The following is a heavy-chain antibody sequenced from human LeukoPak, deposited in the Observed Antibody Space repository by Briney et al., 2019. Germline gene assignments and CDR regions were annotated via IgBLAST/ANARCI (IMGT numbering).Heavy chain of an antibody. Sequence: GGSLRLSCAASGFTFSSYAMSWVRQAPGKGLEWVSAISGSGGSTYYADSVKGRFTISRDNAKNSLYLQMNSLRAEDTALYYCARVGATSYYFDYWGQGTLVTVSS. CDR1: GFTFSSYA. CDR2: ISGSGGST. CDR3: ARVGATSYYFDY. J-gene: IGHJ4*02. D-gene: IGHD1-26*01. V-gene: IGHV3-23*01.